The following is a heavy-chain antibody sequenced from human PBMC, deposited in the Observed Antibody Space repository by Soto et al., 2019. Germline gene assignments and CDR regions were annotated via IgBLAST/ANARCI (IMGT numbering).Heavy chain of an antibody. CDR1: GFTFSSYA. CDR3: ARASSYAFDY. J-gene: IGHJ4*02. V-gene: IGHV3-64*02. CDR2: IAGGGVST. D-gene: IGHD2-2*01. Sequence: PGGSLRLSCAASGFTFSSYAMHWVRQAPGKGLEWIADIAGGGVSTYYAASVKGRFTISRDRGKNMLYLQMGSLQDEDTAVYYCARASSYAFDYWGQGTLVTVSS.